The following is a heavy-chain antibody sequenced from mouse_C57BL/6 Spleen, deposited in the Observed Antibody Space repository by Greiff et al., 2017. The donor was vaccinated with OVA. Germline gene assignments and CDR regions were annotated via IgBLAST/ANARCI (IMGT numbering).Heavy chain of an antibody. CDR3: ARWNYDYEYFDY. Sequence: EVMLVESGGDLVKPGGSLKLSCAASGFTFSSYGMSWVRQTPDKRLEWVATISSGGSYTYYPDSVKGRFTISRDNAKNTLYLQMSSLKSEDTAMYYCARWNYDYEYFDYWGQGTTLTVSS. V-gene: IGHV5-6*01. CDR2: ISSGGSYT. CDR1: GFTFSSYG. D-gene: IGHD2-4*01. J-gene: IGHJ2*01.